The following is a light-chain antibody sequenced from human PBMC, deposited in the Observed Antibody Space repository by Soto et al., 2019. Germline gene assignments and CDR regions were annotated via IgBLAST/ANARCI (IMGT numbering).Light chain of an antibody. V-gene: IGLV7-46*01. CDR1: TGAVTSGHY. CDR2: DTN. J-gene: IGLJ2*01. Sequence: QAVVTQEPSLTVSPGGTVTLTCDSSTGAVTSGHYPYWFQQKPGQAPTTLIYDTNNKHSWTPAWFSGSLLGDKAALTLSGAQPEDEADYYCLLSYPGLTGVNVVFGGGTKLTVL. CDR3: LLSYPGLTGVNVV.